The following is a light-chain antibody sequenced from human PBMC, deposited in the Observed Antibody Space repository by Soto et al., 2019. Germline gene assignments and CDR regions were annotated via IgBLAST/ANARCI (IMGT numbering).Light chain of an antibody. Sequence: DIQMTQSPSSLSAFVGDRVTITCRASQSISNYLNWYQQKPGKAPNLLIYAASSLQSGVPSRFSGSGSGTDFTLTISSLQPEDFATYYCQQGYSIPFTFGQGTKLESK. CDR1: QSISNY. V-gene: IGKV1-39*01. CDR3: QQGYSIPFT. J-gene: IGKJ2*01. CDR2: AAS.